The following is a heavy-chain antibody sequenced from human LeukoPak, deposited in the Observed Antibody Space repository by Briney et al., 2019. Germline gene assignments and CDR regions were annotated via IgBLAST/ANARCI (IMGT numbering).Heavy chain of an antibody. CDR2: INWSGTSA. D-gene: IGHD6-13*01. J-gene: IGHJ6*02. Sequence: GGSLRLSCAASGFTFDDYAMIWVRQRPGRGLEWVSSINWSGTSADYADSVKARFTISRDNANNSLYLQMNSLRGEDTAFYHYARGLAAGSSSSCLPYGVDDWGQGTTVTVSS. CDR3: ARGLAAGSSSSCLPYGVDD. CDR1: GFTFDDYA. V-gene: IGHV3-20*01.